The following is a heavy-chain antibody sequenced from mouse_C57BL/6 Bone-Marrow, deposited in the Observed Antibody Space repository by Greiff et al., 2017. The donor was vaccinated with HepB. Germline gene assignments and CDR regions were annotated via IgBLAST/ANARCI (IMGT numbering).Heavy chain of an antibody. V-gene: IGHV2-6*01. CDR2: IWGVGST. CDR1: GFSLTSYG. Sequence: VKVVESGPGLVAPSQSLSITCTVSGFSLTSYGVDWVRQSPGKGLEWLGVIWGVGSTNYNSALKSRVSISKDNSKSKVFLKMNSLQTDDTAMYYCASWIYYGNLRRAMDYWGQGTSVTVSS. J-gene: IGHJ4*01. CDR3: ASWIYYGNLRRAMDY. D-gene: IGHD2-1*01.